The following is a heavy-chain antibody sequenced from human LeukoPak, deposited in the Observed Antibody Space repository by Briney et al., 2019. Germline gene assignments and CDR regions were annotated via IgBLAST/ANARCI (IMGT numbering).Heavy chain of an antibody. CDR1: GFTFSSYT. CDR2: IGSSSSFM. CDR3: AKTLDY. V-gene: IGHV3-21*01. J-gene: IGHJ4*02. Sequence: GGSLRLSCAASGFTFSSYTMNWVRQAPGKGLEWVSSIGSSSSFMYSADSVKGRFTISGDNSKNTLYLKMNSLRAEDTAVYYCAKTLDYWGQGTLVTVSS.